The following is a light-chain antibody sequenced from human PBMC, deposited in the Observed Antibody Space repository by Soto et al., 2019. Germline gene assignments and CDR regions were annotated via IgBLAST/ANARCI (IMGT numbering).Light chain of an antibody. V-gene: IGLV2-14*01. CDR3: FSYTSSGNYV. CDR2: EVS. Sequence: QSALTQPASVSGSPGQSITISCTGTSSDVGNYKYVSWYQQHPGTAPKLMIYEVSNRPSGVSNRFSGSKSGNTASLTISGLQAEDETDYYCFSYTSSGNYVFGTGTKLTVL. J-gene: IGLJ1*01. CDR1: SSDVGNYKY.